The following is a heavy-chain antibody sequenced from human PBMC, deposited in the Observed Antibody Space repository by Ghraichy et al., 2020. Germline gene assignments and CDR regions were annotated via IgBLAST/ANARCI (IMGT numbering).Heavy chain of an antibody. D-gene: IGHD2-2*01. J-gene: IGHJ4*02. Sequence: SETLSLTCTVSGGSISSYFWCWIRQRPGKELEWIGYSYYSGSTKYSPSLKSRVTISVDTSKNELSLGLTSVTAADTAVYYCSRQYCSRTSCYFDYWGQGAPVTVSS. CDR3: SRQYCSRTSCYFDY. V-gene: IGHV4-59*01. CDR2: SYYSGST. CDR1: GGSISSYF.